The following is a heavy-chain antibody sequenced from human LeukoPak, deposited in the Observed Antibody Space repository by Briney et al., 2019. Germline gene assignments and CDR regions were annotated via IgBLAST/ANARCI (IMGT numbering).Heavy chain of an antibody. Sequence: SVKVSCKASGGTFGSYAISWVRQAPGQGLEWMGGIIPIFGTANYAQKFQGRVTITADESTSTAYMELSSLGSEDTAVYYCARAKRWLQLEAFDIWGQGTMVTVSS. CDR1: GGTFGSYA. J-gene: IGHJ3*02. CDR3: ARAKRWLQLEAFDI. CDR2: IIPIFGTA. D-gene: IGHD5-24*01. V-gene: IGHV1-69*13.